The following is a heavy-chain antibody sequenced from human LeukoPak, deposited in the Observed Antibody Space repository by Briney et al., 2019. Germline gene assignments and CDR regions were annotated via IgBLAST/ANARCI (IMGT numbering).Heavy chain of an antibody. CDR1: GFTFSSYA. V-gene: IGHV3-23*01. J-gene: IGHJ4*02. Sequence: PGGSLRLSCAASGFTFSSYAMSWVRQAPGKGLEWVSAISGSGGSTYYADSVKGRFTISRDNSKNTLYQQMNSLRAEDTAVYYCAKKETYYYVNFDYWGRGTLVTVSS. D-gene: IGHD3-10*02. CDR3: AKKETYYYVNFDY. CDR2: ISGSGGST.